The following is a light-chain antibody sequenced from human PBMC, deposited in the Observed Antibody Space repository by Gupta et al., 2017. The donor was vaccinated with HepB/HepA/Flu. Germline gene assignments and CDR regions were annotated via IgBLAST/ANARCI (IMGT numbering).Light chain of an antibody. CDR1: QSVASYS. CDR2: GAS. CDR3: QHRAPSMLI. Sequence: DIVLTQSPGTLSLSPGERATLSCRASQSVASYSLAWYQQRPGQAPRLLIYGASKRATGTPDRFSGRGSGTEFTLTISRLYPEDFAMYYCQHRAPSMLIFGQGTKVEIK. J-gene: IGKJ1*01. V-gene: IGKV3-20*01.